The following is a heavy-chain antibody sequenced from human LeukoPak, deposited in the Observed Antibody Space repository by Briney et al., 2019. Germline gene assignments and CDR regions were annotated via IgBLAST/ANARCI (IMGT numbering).Heavy chain of an antibody. J-gene: IGHJ4*02. CDR3: ASSRYDSSGYYGIIGY. CDR2: ISSSSLYV. D-gene: IGHD3-22*01. Sequence: TGGSLRLSCAASGFTLSRNSMNWVRQAPGKGLEWVSSISSSSLYVYYADSVKGRFTISRDNAKNSLYLQMNSLRAEDTALYYCASSRYDSSGYYGIIGYWGQGTLVTVSS. CDR1: GFTLSRNS. V-gene: IGHV3-21*01.